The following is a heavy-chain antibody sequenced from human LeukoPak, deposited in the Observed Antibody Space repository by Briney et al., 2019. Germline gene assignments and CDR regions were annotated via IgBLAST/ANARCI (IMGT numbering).Heavy chain of an antibody. CDR1: GFTFSSYE. J-gene: IGHJ6*02. CDR2: ISSSGSTI. V-gene: IGHV3-48*03. CDR3: ARLRGWTYGMDV. Sequence: GGSLRLSCAASGFTFSSYEMNWVRQAPGKGLEWVSYISSSGSTIYYADSVKGRFTISRGNAKNSLYLQMNSLRAEDTAVYYCARLRGWTYGMDVWGQGTTVTVSS. D-gene: IGHD6-19*01.